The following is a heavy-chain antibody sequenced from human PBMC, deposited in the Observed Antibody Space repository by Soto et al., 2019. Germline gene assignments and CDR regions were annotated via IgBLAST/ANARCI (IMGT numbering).Heavy chain of an antibody. Sequence: PGGSLILSCAASGFTFSTYEFNWVRQAPGRGLEWISYISVSGNIIKYAESVKGRFTISRDNAENSLHLHMNNLRVDDTALYFCVRDTMRASAAASLDYWGQGTQVTVSS. J-gene: IGHJ4*02. CDR2: ISVSGNII. D-gene: IGHD2-2*01. V-gene: IGHV3-48*03. CDR3: VRDTMRASAAASLDY. CDR1: GFTFSTYE.